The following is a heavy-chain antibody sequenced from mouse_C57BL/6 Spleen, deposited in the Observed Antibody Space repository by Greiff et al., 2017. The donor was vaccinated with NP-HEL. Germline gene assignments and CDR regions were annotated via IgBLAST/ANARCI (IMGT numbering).Heavy chain of an antibody. CDR2: INPNYGTT. V-gene: IGHV1-39*01. CDR1: GYSFTDYN. D-gene: IGHD1-1*01. J-gene: IGHJ4*01. CDR3: ARGSSHHYYAMDY. Sequence: VQLKESGPELVKPGASVKISCKASGYSFTDYNMNWVKQSNGKSLEWIGVINPNYGTTSYNQKFKGKATLTVDQSSSTAYMQLNSLTSEDSAVYYCARGSSHHYYAMDYWGQGTSVTVSS.